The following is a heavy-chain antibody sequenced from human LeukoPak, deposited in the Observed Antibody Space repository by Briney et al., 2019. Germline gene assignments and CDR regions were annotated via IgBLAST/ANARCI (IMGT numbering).Heavy chain of an antibody. CDR2: IYYSGST. CDR3: ARSYSSSWYWDY. V-gene: IGHV4-59*08. CDR1: GGSISSYY. D-gene: IGHD6-13*01. J-gene: IGHJ4*02. Sequence: PSETLSLTCTVSGGSISSYYRSWIRQPPGKGPEWIGYIYYSGSTNYNPSLKSRVTISVDTSKNQFSLKLSSVTAADTAVYYCARSYSSSWYWDYWGQGTLVTVSS.